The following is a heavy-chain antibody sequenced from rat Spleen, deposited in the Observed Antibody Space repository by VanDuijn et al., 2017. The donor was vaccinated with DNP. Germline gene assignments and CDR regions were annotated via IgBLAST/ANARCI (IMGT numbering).Heavy chain of an antibody. CDR2: VNSAGTT. D-gene: IGHD1-4*01. V-gene: IGHV3-3*01. CDR3: ARWPGYNPPYAMDA. Sequence: VQLKESGPGLVQPSQTLSLTCSVTGYSITSSSRWNWIRKFPGNKLEWMGSVNSAGTTNYNPSLKSRISITRDTSKNQLFLQVNSVTTEDTATYYCARWPGYNPPYAMDAWGQGTSVTVSS. J-gene: IGHJ4*01. CDR1: GYSITSSSR.